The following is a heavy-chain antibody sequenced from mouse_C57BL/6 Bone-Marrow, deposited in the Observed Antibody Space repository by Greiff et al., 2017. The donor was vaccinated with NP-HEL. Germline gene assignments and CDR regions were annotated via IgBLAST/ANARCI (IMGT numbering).Heavy chain of an antibody. D-gene: IGHD1-1*01. CDR2: INPNYGTT. J-gene: IGHJ4*01. CDR1: GYSFTDYN. CDR3: ARGYYYCSSYGYYYAMAY. V-gene: IGHV1-39*01. Sequence: VQLQQSGPELVKPGASVKISCKASGYSFTDYNMNWVKQSNGKSLEWIGVINPNYGTTRYNQKFKGKATLTVDKSSSTAYMQLNSLTSEDSAFYYCARGYYYCSSYGYYYAMAYWGQGTSVTVSS.